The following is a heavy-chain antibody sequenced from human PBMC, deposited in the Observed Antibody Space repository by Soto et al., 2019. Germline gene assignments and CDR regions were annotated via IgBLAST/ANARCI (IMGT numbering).Heavy chain of an antibody. CDR2: IIPIFGTA. CDR1: GGTFSSYA. CDR3: ARARMHYYYDSSGYSYFDY. V-gene: IGHV1-69*13. Sequence: SVKVSCKASGGTFSSYAISWVRQAPGQGLEWMGGIIPIFGTANYAQKFQGRVTITADESTSTAYMELSSLRSEDTAVYYCARARMHYYYDSSGYSYFDYWGQGXLVTVYS. D-gene: IGHD3-22*01. J-gene: IGHJ4*02.